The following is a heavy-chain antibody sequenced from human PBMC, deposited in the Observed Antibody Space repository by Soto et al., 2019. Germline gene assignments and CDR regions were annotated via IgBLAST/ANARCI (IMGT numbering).Heavy chain of an antibody. D-gene: IGHD5-18*01. J-gene: IGHJ6*02. CDR3: ARGAGKFGPEVWSVRYIYGDRSQYNAMDV. CDR2: ISGSGDRK. CDR1: GLTFSSSA. Sequence: EAELLESGGDLIQPGGSLRLSCAASGLTFSSSAMTWVRQTPGKGLEWVSSISGSGDRKYYADSVQGRFSISRDNSKNTLYLQMSSLRAEDTAVYYCARGAGKFGPEVWSVRYIYGDRSQYNAMDVWGQGTTVTVSS. V-gene: IGHV3-23*01.